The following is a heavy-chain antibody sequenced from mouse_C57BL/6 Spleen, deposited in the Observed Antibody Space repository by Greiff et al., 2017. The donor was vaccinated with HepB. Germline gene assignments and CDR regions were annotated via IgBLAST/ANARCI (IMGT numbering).Heavy chain of an antibody. D-gene: IGHD3-2*02. CDR2: FHPYNDDT. Sequence: LQESGAELVKPGASVKMSCKASGYTFTTYPIEWMKQNHGKSLEWIGNFHPYNDDTKYNEKFKGKATLTVDKSSSTAYMQLSSLTSEDSAVYYCARGAQALDFDYWGQGTTLTVSS. CDR3: ARGAQALDFDY. J-gene: IGHJ2*01. V-gene: IGHV1-47*01. CDR1: GYTFTTYP.